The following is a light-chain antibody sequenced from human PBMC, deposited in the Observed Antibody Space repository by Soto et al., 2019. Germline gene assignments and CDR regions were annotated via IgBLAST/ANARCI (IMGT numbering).Light chain of an antibody. CDR2: EDT. Sequence: NFMLTQPHSVSESPGKTVTISCTRSSGSIASNYVQWYQQRPGSSPTIVIYEDTQRPSGVPDRFSGSIDSSSNSASLTISGLKTEDEADYYCQTYDNSNLIFGGGTKLTVL. CDR1: SGSIASNY. J-gene: IGLJ2*01. CDR3: QTYDNSNLI. V-gene: IGLV6-57*01.